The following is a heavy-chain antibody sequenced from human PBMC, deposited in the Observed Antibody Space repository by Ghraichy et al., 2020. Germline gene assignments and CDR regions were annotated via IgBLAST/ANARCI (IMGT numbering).Heavy chain of an antibody. Sequence: GSLRLSCTISGGSISSYYWSWIRQPPGKGLEWIGYIYYSGSTNYNPSLKSRVTISVDTSKNQFSLKLSSVTAADTAVYYCARAVTTVVTPNAFDIWGQGTMVTVSS. CDR1: GGSISSYY. D-gene: IGHD4-23*01. CDR2: IYYSGST. CDR3: ARAVTTVVTPNAFDI. J-gene: IGHJ3*02. V-gene: IGHV4-59*01.